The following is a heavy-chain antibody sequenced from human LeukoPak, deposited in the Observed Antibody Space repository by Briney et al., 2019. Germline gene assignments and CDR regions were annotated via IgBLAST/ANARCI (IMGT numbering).Heavy chain of an antibody. Sequence: PGRSLRLSCAASGFTFSGYDMNWVRQAPGKGLEWVSYISSSGNTIYYADSVKGRFTISRDNAKNSLFLQMNSLRAEDTAVYYCATDILVVVAATQGDLWGQGTLVTVSS. V-gene: IGHV3-48*03. CDR3: ATDILVVVAATQGDL. D-gene: IGHD2-15*01. CDR2: ISSSGNTI. J-gene: IGHJ5*02. CDR1: GFTFSGYD.